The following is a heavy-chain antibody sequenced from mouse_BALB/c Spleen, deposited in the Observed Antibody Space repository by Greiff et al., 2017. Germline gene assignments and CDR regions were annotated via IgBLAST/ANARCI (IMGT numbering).Heavy chain of an antibody. D-gene: IGHD2-14*01. CDR1: GFSLTSYG. Sequence: VQLKESGPGLVAPSQSLSITCTVSGFSLTSYGVHWVRQPPGKGLEWLGVIWAGGSTNYNSALMSRLSISKDNSKSQVFLKMNSLQTDDTAMYYCARDRAEVRRGYYAMDYWGQGTSVTVSS. CDR2: IWAGGST. CDR3: ARDRAEVRRGYYAMDY. V-gene: IGHV2-9*02. J-gene: IGHJ4*01.